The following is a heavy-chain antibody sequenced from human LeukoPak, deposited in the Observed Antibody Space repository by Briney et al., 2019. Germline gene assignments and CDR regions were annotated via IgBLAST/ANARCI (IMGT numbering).Heavy chain of an antibody. CDR3: ARGQGSRRFTYYYYYGMDV. CDR2: INHSGST. J-gene: IGHJ6*02. CDR1: GVSFSGCY. V-gene: IGHV4-34*01. Sequence: SETLSHTRAVYGVSFSGCYWSWIRQPPGKGLEWIGEINHSGSTNYDPSLKSRVTISVDTSKNQFSLKLSSVTAADTAVYYCARGQGSRRFTYYYYYGMDVWGQGTTVTVSS. D-gene: IGHD3-10*01.